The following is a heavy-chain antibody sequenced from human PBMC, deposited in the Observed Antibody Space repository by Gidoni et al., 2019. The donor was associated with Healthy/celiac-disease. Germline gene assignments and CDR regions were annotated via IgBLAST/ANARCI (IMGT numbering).Heavy chain of an antibody. J-gene: IGHJ6*02. CDR2: IYYSGST. CDR3: ARDLGEYSSTYGMDV. D-gene: IGHD6-6*01. Sequence: QVQLQESGPGLVKPSETLSLTCTVSGGSISSYYWSWIRQPPGKGLEWIGYIYYSGSTNYNPALKSRVTISVDTSKNQFSLKLSSVTAADSAVYYCARDLGEYSSTYGMDVWGQGTTVTVSS. CDR1: GGSISSYY. V-gene: IGHV4-59*01.